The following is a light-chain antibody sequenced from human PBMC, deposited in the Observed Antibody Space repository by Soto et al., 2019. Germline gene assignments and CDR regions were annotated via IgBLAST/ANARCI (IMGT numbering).Light chain of an antibody. CDR1: QSVSSSY. V-gene: IGKV3-20*01. CDR2: GAS. CDR3: QHYNNWPPDT. Sequence: EIVLTQSPGTLSLSPGERATLSCRASQSVSSSYLAWYQQKPGQAPRLLIYGASSRATGIPNRFSGSGSGTDFTLTISRLEPEDFAVYYCQHYNNWPPDTFGQGTKVDIK. J-gene: IGKJ2*01.